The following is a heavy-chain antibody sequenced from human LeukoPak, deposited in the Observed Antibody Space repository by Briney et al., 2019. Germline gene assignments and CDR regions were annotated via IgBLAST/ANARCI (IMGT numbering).Heavy chain of an antibody. CDR3: ARKLTGTTYSDY. D-gene: IGHD1-1*01. Sequence: PGGSLRLSCATSGFTFSSYEVNWVRLAPGKGLEWVSYIHSGGDTIYYADSVKGRFTISRDFAKNSLYLQMNSLRAEDTAVYYCARKLTGTTYSDYWGQGTLVTVSS. CDR2: IHSGGDTI. V-gene: IGHV3-48*03. CDR1: GFTFSSYE. J-gene: IGHJ4*02.